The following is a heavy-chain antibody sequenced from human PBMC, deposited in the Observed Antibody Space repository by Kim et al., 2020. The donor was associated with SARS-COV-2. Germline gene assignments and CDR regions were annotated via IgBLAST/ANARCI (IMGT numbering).Heavy chain of an antibody. J-gene: IGHJ6*02. Sequence: SQTLSLTCAVYGGSFSGYYWSWIRQPPGKGLEWIGEINHSGSTNYNPSLKSRVTISVDTSKNQFSLKLSSVTAADTAVYYCARVKSSSSRVYYYYYGMDVWGQGTTVTVSS. V-gene: IGHV4-34*01. CDR3: ARVKSSSSRVYYYYYGMDV. CDR1: GGSFSGYY. CDR2: INHSGST. D-gene: IGHD6-6*01.